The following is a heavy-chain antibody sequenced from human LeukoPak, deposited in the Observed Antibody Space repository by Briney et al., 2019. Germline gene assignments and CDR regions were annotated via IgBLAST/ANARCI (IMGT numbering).Heavy chain of an antibody. CDR2: IRWNSGSI. V-gene: IGHV3-9*01. CDR3: ARVQREYYYDSSGIMGN. Sequence: PGRSLRLSCAASGFTVDDYAMHWVRQGPGEGLEWVSGIRWNSGSIGYADSVKGRFTISRDNSKNTLYLQMNSLRVEDTAVYYCARVQREYYYDSSGIMGNWGQGTLVTVSS. J-gene: IGHJ4*02. CDR1: GFTVDDYA. D-gene: IGHD3-22*01.